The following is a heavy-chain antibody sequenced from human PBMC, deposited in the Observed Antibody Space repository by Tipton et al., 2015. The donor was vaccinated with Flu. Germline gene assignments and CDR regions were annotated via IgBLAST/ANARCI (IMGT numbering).Heavy chain of an antibody. J-gene: IGHJ5*02. D-gene: IGHD3-3*01. CDR2: INHSGST. V-gene: IGHV4-34*01. Sequence: TLSLTCAVYGGSFSGYYWSWIRQPPGKGLEWIGEINHSGSTNYNPSLKSRVTISVDTSKNQFSLKLSSVTAADTAVYYCARSAIFGTEANWFDPWGRGTLVTVSS. CDR3: ARSAIFGTEANWFDP. CDR1: GGSFSGYY.